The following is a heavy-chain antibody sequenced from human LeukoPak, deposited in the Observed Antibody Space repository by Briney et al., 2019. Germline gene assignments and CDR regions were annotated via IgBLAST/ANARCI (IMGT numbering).Heavy chain of an antibody. CDR1: GFTFSSYS. CDR3: ARDPGDILVAGTFDY. Sequence: GGSLRLSCAASGFTFSSYSMNCVRQAPGKGLECGASISSSSSYIYYADSVKGPFTISRDNAKNSLYLQMNSLRAEDTALYYCARDPGDILVAGTFDYWGQGTVVTVSS. J-gene: IGHJ4*02. V-gene: IGHV3-21*04. CDR2: ISSSSSYI. D-gene: IGHD6-19*01.